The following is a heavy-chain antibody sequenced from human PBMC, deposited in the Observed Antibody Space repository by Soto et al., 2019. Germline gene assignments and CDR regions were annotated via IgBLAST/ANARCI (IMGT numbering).Heavy chain of an antibody. V-gene: IGHV3-23*01. J-gene: IGHJ4*02. Sequence: GGSLRLSCAASGFTFSSYAMSWVRQAPGKGLEWVSAISGSGGSTYYADSVKGRFTISRDNSKNTLYLQMNSLRAEDTAVYYCAKAITMIVVVITPFDHWGQGTLVTVSS. CDR2: ISGSGGST. CDR3: AKAITMIVVVITPFDH. D-gene: IGHD3-22*01. CDR1: GFTFSSYA.